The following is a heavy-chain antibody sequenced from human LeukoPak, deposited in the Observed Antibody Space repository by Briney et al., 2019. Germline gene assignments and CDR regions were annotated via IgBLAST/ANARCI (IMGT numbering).Heavy chain of an antibody. CDR2: LSPDGSSS. D-gene: IGHD1-26*01. Sequence: PGGSLRLSCAASGFTLSTYWMHWVRQAPGKGLVWVSRLSPDGSSSIYADSVKGRFTVSRDNAKNTLYLQMNSLRAEDTAVDYCTRSPSLGGNYWGFDYWGQGTLVTVSS. CDR1: GFTLSTYW. CDR3: TRSPSLGGNYWGFDY. V-gene: IGHV3-74*01. J-gene: IGHJ4*02.